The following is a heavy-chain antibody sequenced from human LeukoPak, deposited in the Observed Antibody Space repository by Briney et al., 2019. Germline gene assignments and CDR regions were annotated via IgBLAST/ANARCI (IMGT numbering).Heavy chain of an antibody. CDR3: ARVRYYYYMDV. V-gene: IGHV4-59*08. Sequence: SETLSLTCTVSGGSISSYYWSWIRQPPGKGLEWIGYIYYSGSTNYNPSLKSRVTISVDTSKNQFSLKLSSVTAADTAVYYCARVRYYYYMDVWGKGTTVTVSS. CDR1: GGSISSYY. J-gene: IGHJ6*03. CDR2: IYYSGST.